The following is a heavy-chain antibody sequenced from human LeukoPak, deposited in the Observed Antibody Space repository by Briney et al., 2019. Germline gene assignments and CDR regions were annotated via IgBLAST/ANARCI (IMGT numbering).Heavy chain of an antibody. CDR1: GFTFSSYW. Sequence: GGSLRLSCAASGFTFSSYWMSWVRQAPGKGLEWVANIKQDGSEKYYVDSVKGRFTISRDNAENSLYLQMNSLRAEDTAVYYCARARVIDAFDIWGQGTMVTVSS. V-gene: IGHV3-7*03. CDR3: ARARVIDAFDI. CDR2: IKQDGSEK. J-gene: IGHJ3*02. D-gene: IGHD3-10*01.